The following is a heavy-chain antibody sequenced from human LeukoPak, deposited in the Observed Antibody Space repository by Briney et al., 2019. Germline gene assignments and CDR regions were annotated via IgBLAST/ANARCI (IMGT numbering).Heavy chain of an antibody. J-gene: IGHJ4*02. Sequence: SETLSLICTASGGSVGSYYWSWIRQSPGKGLEWIGYIYYGGSANYNPSLKSRATISIDRSKNQFSLKLSSLTAADTAVYYCARHGSSYSFDYWGQGTLVTVSS. CDR3: ARHGSSYSFDY. D-gene: IGHD6-13*01. CDR2: IYYGGSA. V-gene: IGHV4-59*08. CDR1: GGSVGSYY.